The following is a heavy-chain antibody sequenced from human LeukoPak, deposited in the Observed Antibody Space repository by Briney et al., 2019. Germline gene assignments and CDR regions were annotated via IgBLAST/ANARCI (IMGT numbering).Heavy chain of an antibody. J-gene: IGHJ4*02. CDR1: GDSIRRSY. CDR2: IYYSGST. V-gene: IGHV4-59*08. CDR3: ARHGPTSYYFDY. D-gene: IGHD6-6*01. Sequence: SETLSLTCTVSGDSIRRSYWSWIRQPPGKGLEWIGYIYYSGSTNYNPSLDSRVTISVDTSKIQLSLKLTSVTAADTAVYYCARHGPTSYYFDYWGQGTLVTVYS.